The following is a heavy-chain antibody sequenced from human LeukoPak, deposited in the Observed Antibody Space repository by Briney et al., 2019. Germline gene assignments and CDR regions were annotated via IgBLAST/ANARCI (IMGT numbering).Heavy chain of an antibody. J-gene: IGHJ3*02. D-gene: IGHD1-26*01. V-gene: IGHV1-8*03. CDR1: GYTFTSYD. CDR3: ARGHRGRRTLAFDI. CDR2: MNPNSGNT. Sequence: ASVKVSCKXSGYTFTSYDINWVRQATGQGLEWMGWMNPNSGNTGYAQKFQGRVTITRNTSISAAYMELSSLRSEDTAVYYCARGHRGRRTLAFDIWGQRTMVTVSS.